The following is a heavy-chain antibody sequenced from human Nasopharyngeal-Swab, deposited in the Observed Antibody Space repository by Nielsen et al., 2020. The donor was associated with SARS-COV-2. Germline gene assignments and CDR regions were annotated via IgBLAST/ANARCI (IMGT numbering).Heavy chain of an antibody. J-gene: IGHJ4*02. CDR1: GFTFSSYA. Sequence: GESLKISCAASGFTFSSYAMSWVRQAPGKGLEWVSAISSSGGSTYYADSVKGRFTISRDNSKNTLYLQMNSLRAEDTAVYYCAKGTVLEWLLLDYWGQGTLVTVSS. V-gene: IGHV3-23*01. CDR3: AKGTVLEWLLLDY. CDR2: ISSSGGST. D-gene: IGHD3-3*01.